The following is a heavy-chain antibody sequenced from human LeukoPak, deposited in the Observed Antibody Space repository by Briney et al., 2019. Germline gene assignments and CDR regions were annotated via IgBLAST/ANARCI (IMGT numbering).Heavy chain of an antibody. CDR3: AREVTHYDFWSGYR. CDR2: ISSSSSYI. Sequence: GGSLRLSRAASGFTFSSYSMNWVRQAPGKGLEWVSSISSSSSYIYYADSVKGRFTISRDNAKNSLYLQMNSLRAEDTAVYYCAREVTHYDFWSGYRWGQGTLVTVSS. V-gene: IGHV3-21*01. D-gene: IGHD3-3*01. CDR1: GFTFSSYS. J-gene: IGHJ4*02.